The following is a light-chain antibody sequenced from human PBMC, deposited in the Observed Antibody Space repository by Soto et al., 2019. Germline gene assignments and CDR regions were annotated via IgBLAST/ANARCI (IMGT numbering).Light chain of an antibody. Sequence: EIVLTQSPGTLSLSPGERATLSCRASQNVSNNYLAWYQQKPGQAPSLLIFGASNRAPDIPDRFSGSGSGTDFTLTISRLEPEDFAVYFCQQYGSSVKTFGQGTKVDIK. V-gene: IGKV3-20*01. CDR3: QQYGSSVKT. CDR1: QNVSNNY. CDR2: GAS. J-gene: IGKJ1*01.